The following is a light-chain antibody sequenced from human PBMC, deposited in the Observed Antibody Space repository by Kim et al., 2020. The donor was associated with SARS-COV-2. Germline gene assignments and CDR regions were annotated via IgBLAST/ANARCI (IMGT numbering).Light chain of an antibody. Sequence: ENVFTQSPGTLSLSPGERATLSCRASQSVTSNYLAWYQQKPGQAPRLLIYGASSRATGIPDRFSGSGSGTDFTLTIRRLEPEDFALYYCQQYGGSRQTFGQGTKVDIK. J-gene: IGKJ1*01. V-gene: IGKV3-20*01. CDR2: GAS. CDR1: QSVTSNY. CDR3: QQYGGSRQT.